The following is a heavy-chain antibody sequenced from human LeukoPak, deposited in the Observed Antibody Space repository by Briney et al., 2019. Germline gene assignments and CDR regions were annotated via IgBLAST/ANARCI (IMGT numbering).Heavy chain of an antibody. V-gene: IGHV3-21*01. CDR3: ARAYLYRYGLYYFDY. CDR1: GFTFSSYS. CDR2: ISSSSSYI. Sequence: GGSLRLSCAASGFTFSSYSMNWVRQAPGKGLEWVSSISSSSSYIYYADSVKGRFTISRDNAKNSLYLQMNSLRAEDTAVYYCARAYLYRYGLYYFDYWGQGTLVTVSS. D-gene: IGHD5-18*01. J-gene: IGHJ4*02.